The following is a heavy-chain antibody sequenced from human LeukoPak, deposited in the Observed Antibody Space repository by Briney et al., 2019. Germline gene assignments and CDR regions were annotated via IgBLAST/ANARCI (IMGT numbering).Heavy chain of an antibody. CDR2: IKSRTAGGTT. V-gene: IGHV3-15*01. Sequence: GGSLRLSCAASGFSFTNAWMSWVRQAPGKGLEWVGRIKSRTAGGTTDYAAPVKGGFTISRDDSENTLFLQMNSLKIEDTAVYYCTTVTRRSEFEHWGQGALVTVSS. D-gene: IGHD3-10*01. J-gene: IGHJ4*02. CDR3: TTVTRRSEFEH. CDR1: GFSFTNAW.